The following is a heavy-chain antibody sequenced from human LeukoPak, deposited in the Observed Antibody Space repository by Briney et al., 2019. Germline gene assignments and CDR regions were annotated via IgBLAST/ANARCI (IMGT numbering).Heavy chain of an antibody. CDR3: ARAGEAFDI. CDR1: GFTFSGYG. V-gene: IGHV3-33*01. CDR2: IWYDGSDK. Sequence: QAGGSLRLSCAASGFTFSGYGMHWVRQAPGKGLEWVAVIWYDGSDKYYRDSVKGRFTISRDNSKNTLYLQMNSLRAEDTAIYYCARAGEAFDIWGRGTMVTVSS. J-gene: IGHJ3*02.